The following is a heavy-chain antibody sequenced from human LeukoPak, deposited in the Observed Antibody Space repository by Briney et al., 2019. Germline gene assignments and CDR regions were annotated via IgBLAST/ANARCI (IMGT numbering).Heavy chain of an antibody. CDR2: TNTDGGST. CDR1: GFTFSHYW. J-gene: IGHJ4*02. D-gene: IGHD3-22*01. Sequence: GGSLRLSCEASGFTFSHYWMHWVRQAPGKGLVWVSRTNTDGGSTSYVDSVKGRFTISRDNANNTMYLQMNSLRAEDTAMYYCVPTDSSGLDWGQGTLVTVSS. V-gene: IGHV3-74*01. CDR3: VPTDSSGLD.